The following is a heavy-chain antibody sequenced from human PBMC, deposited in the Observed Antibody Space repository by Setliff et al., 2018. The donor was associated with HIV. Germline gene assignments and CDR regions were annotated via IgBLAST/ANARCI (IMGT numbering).Heavy chain of an antibody. CDR2: IYYSGSA. J-gene: IGHJ4*02. V-gene: IGHV4-30-4*02. Sequence: PSETLSLTCTVSGGSISSDDYYWNWIRQPPGKGLEWIGCIYYSGSAYYNPSLQRRVTISVDTSKNQFSLKVTSVTAADTAVYYCATATAYGQFDFWGQGTLVTVSS. CDR1: GGSISSDDYY. CDR3: ATATAYGQFDF. D-gene: IGHD2-21*02.